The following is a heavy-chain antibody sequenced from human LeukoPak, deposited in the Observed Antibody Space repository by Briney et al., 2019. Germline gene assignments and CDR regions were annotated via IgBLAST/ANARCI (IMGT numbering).Heavy chain of an antibody. CDR1: GFTFSSYE. CDR3: TRAITYFYGSVTYDWFDS. CDR2: ISSSGSTI. Sequence: GGSLRLSCAASGFTFSSYEMNWVRQAPGKGLEWVSYISSSGSTIYYADSEKGRFTISRDNAKNMVYLQMNSLRADDTAIYYCTRAITYFYGSVTYDWFDSWGQGTRVTVSS. D-gene: IGHD3-10*01. V-gene: IGHV3-48*03. J-gene: IGHJ5*01.